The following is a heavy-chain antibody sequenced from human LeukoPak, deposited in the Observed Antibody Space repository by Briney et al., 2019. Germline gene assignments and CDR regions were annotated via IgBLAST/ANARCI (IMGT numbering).Heavy chain of an antibody. CDR1: GLTFRPYW. J-gene: IGHJ4*02. V-gene: IGHV3-15*01. CDR2: IKSKTDGGTT. D-gene: IGHD3-16*01. CDR3: TPNTSGK. Sequence: PGGSLRLSCAASGLTFRPYWMTWVRQAPGKGLEWVGRIKSKTDGGTTDYAAPVKGRFTISRDDSKNTLYLQMNSLKTEDTAVYYCTPNTSGKWGQGTLVTVSS.